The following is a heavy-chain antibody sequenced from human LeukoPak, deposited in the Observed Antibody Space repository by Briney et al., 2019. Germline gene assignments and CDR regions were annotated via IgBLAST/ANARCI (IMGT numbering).Heavy chain of an antibody. CDR3: ARGGIAAASDWFDP. CDR2: INHSGST. D-gene: IGHD6-13*01. CDR1: GGSFSGYY. J-gene: IGHJ5*02. Sequence: SETLSLTCAVYGGSFSGYYWSWIRQPPGKGLEWIGKINHSGSTNYNPSLKSRVTISVDTSKNQFSLKLSSVTAADTAVYYCARGGIAAASDWFDPWGQGTLVTVSS. V-gene: IGHV4-34*01.